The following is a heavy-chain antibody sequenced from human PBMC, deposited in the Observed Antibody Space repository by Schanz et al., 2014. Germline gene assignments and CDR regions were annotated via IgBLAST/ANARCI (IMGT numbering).Heavy chain of an antibody. J-gene: IGHJ4*02. CDR1: GFIVRSNY. V-gene: IGHV3-66*02. Sequence: EVQLVESGGGLVQPGGSLRLSCAVSGFIVRSNYMTWVRQAPGKGLEWVSFVHPGGSTYYPDSVKGRFTISRDSSKNTLYLEVNSLRPEDTALYYCARDNSHWLVDYWGQGTLVTVSS. CDR2: VHPGGST. D-gene: IGHD6-19*01. CDR3: ARDNSHWLVDY.